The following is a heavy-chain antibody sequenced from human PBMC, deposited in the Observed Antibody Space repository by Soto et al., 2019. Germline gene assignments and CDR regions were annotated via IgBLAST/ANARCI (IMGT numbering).Heavy chain of an antibody. J-gene: IGHJ5*02. CDR2: ISNSGNS. CDR3: ARRGSTWYSWLDP. V-gene: IGHV4-59*02. D-gene: IGHD6-13*01. Sequence: PSETLSLTCTFSVAYVSSYYWGWVRQSPGKGLGWIGCISNSGNSNYNPSLKSRVTISLDTSKNHLSLQMRSVAAADTAVYYWARRGSTWYSWLDPWGQGTLVTVSS. CDR1: VAYVSSYY.